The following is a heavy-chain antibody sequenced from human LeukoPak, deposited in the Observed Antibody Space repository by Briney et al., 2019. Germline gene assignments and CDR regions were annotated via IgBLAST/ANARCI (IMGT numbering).Heavy chain of an antibody. Sequence: PSETLSLTCAVYGGSFSGYYWSWIRQPPGKGLEWIGEINHSGSTNYNPSLKSRVTISVDTSKNQFSLKLSSVTAADTAVYYCARDLPHTVTTWGYYGMDVWGQGTTVTVSS. V-gene: IGHV4-34*01. D-gene: IGHD4-17*01. CDR2: INHSGST. CDR1: GGSFSGYY. CDR3: ARDLPHTVTTWGYYGMDV. J-gene: IGHJ6*02.